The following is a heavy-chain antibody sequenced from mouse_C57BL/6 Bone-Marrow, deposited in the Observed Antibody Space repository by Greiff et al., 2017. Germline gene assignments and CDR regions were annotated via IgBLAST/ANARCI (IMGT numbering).Heavy chain of an antibody. Sequence: VQLKESGPGLVKPSQSLSLTCSVTGYSITSGYYWNWIRQFPGNKLEWMGYISYDGSNNYNPSLKNRISITRDTSKNQFFLKLNSVTTEDTATYYCARDPDYWGQGTSVTVSS. V-gene: IGHV3-6*01. CDR3: ARDPDY. J-gene: IGHJ4*01. CDR2: ISYDGSN. CDR1: GYSITSGYY.